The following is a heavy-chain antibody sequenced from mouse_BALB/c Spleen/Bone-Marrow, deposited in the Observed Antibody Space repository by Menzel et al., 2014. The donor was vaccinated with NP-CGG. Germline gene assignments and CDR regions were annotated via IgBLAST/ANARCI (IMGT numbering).Heavy chain of an antibody. CDR2: INPSNGRT. CDR1: GYTFTSYW. CDR3: ARKYYGSSYVWYFDV. Sequence: VQLVESGAELAKPGASVKLSCKASGYTFTSYWMHWMKQRPGQGLEWIGEINPSNGRTNYNEKFKSKATLTVDKSSSTAYMQLSSLTSEDSAVYYCARKYYGSSYVWYFDVWGAGTTVTVSS. J-gene: IGHJ1*01. D-gene: IGHD1-1*01. V-gene: IGHV1S81*02.